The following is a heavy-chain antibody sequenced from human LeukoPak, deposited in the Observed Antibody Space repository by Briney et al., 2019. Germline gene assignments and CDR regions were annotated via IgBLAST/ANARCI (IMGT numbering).Heavy chain of an antibody. CDR3: ARAMVRGVIYSAFDI. CDR2: ISAYNGNT. Sequence: ASVKVSCKASGYTFTSYGISWVRQAPGQGLEWMGWISAYNGNTNYAQKLQGRVTMTTDTSTSTAYLELRSLRSDDTAVYYCARAMVRGVIYSAFDIWGQGTMVTASS. V-gene: IGHV1-18*01. J-gene: IGHJ3*02. CDR1: GYTFTSYG. D-gene: IGHD3-10*01.